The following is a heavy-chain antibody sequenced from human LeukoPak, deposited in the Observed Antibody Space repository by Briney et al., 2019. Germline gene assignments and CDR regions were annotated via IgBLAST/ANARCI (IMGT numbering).Heavy chain of an antibody. CDR2: ISYDGSNK. D-gene: IGHD3-22*01. CDR3: ARGRSGYYSRGGELDY. Sequence: PGGSLRLSCAASGFTFSSYAMHWVRQAPGKGLEWVAVISYDGSNKYYADSVKGRFTISRDNSKNTLYLQMNSLRAEDTAVYYCARGRSGYYSRGGELDYWGQGTLVTVSS. V-gene: IGHV3-30-3*01. J-gene: IGHJ4*02. CDR1: GFTFSSYA.